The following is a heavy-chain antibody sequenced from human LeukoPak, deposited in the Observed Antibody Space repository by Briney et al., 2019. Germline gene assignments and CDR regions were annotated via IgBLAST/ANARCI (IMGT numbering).Heavy chain of an antibody. D-gene: IGHD3-22*01. CDR2: IYYSGST. Sequence: PSETLSLTCTASGGSISSSSYYWGWIRQPPGKGLEWIGSIYYSGSTYYNPSLKSRVTISVDTSKNQFSLKLSSVTAADTAVYYCAGEYYYDSSGYDWFDPWGQGTLVTVSS. CDR1: GGSISSSSYY. J-gene: IGHJ5*02. CDR3: AGEYYYDSSGYDWFDP. V-gene: IGHV4-39*01.